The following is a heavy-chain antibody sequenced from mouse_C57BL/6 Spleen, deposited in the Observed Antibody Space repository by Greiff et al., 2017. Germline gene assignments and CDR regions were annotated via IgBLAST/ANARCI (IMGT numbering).Heavy chain of an antibody. CDR3: ARGGDGYYYAMDY. CDR2: INPSNGGT. D-gene: IGHD2-3*01. V-gene: IGHV1-53*01. CDR1: GYTFTSYW. J-gene: IGHJ4*01. Sequence: QVHVKQSGTELVKPGASVKLSCKASGYTFTSYWMHWVKQRPGQGLEWIGNINPSNGGTNYNEKFKSKATLTVDKSSSTAYMQLSSLTSEDSAVYYCARGGDGYYYAMDYWGQGTSVTVSS.